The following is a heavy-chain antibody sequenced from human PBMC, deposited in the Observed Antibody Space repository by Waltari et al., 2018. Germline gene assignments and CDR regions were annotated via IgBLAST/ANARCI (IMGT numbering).Heavy chain of an antibody. J-gene: IGHJ3*02. D-gene: IGHD6-19*01. CDR3: ASGTVAGIWDAFDI. CDR2: IDSGGST. V-gene: IGHV3-53*01. Sequence: EVQLVESGGGLIQPGGSLRLSCAASGSTVRRNYMSWLRQAPGKGLEWVSVIDSGGSTYYADSVKGRFTISRDNSKNTLYLQMNSLRAEDTAVYYCASGTVAGIWDAFDIWGQGTMVTVSS. CDR1: GSTVRRNY.